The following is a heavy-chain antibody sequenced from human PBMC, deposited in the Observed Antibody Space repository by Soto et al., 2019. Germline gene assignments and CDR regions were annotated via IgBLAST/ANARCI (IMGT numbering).Heavy chain of an antibody. CDR3: ARSRYSFGSYWYFEL. V-gene: IGHV4-30-2*01. D-gene: IGHD5-18*01. J-gene: IGHJ2*01. CDR2: IYHGGST. Sequence: QPQLLESGSGLVKPSQTLSLTCVYSGGSISSGGYSWSWIRQPPGKGLEWIGYIYHGGSTSYNPSLKRRVSTSVDRSKNQFSLRLTSVTAADTAVYYCARSRYSFGSYWYFELWGRGTLVSVSS. CDR1: GGSISSGGYS.